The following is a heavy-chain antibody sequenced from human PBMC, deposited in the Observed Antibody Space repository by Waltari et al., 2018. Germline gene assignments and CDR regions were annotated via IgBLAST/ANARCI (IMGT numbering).Heavy chain of an antibody. CDR2: IWYDGSNK. CDR1: AFTFSSCG. J-gene: IGHJ4*02. D-gene: IGHD6-19*01. Sequence: VQLVESGGGVFQPGSSLRLSVSASAFTFSSCGLPWVRQAPGKGLEWVAVIWYDGSNKYYADSVKGRFTISRDNSKNTLYLQMNSLRAEDTAMYYCAKDPYSSGWLDYWGQGTLVTVSS. CDR3: AKDPYSSGWLDY. V-gene: IGHV3-30*18.